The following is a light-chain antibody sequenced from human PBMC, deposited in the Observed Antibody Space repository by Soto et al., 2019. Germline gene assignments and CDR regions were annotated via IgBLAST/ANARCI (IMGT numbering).Light chain of an antibody. CDR3: SSYLTTGTHGV. CDR1: SSDVGGYNY. Sequence: QSALTQPASVSGPPGQSITISCTGTSSDVGGYNYVSWYQQHPGKVPKLIIYDVSNRPSGVPNRFSGSKSGNTASLTISGLQAEDEDAYYCSSYLTTGTHGVFGGGTKLTVL. J-gene: IGLJ3*02. CDR2: DVS. V-gene: IGLV2-14*01.